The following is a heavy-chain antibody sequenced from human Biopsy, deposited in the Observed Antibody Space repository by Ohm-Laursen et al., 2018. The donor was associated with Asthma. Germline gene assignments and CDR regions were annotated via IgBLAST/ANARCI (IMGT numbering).Heavy chain of an antibody. CDR2: INPNSGAT. CDR3: ARGQKSAGDRWFDP. CDR1: GYPFIGYP. Sequence: GASVKVSCKASGYPFIGYPIHWMRQAPGQGLKWMGRINPNSGATNYAQKFQGRVTMTRDTSISTAYMEVSRLRSDDTAVYYCARGQKSAGDRWFDPWGQGTLVTVSS. V-gene: IGHV1-2*06. D-gene: IGHD6-13*01. J-gene: IGHJ5*02.